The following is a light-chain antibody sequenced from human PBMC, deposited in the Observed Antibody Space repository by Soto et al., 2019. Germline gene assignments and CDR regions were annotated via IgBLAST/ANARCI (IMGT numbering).Light chain of an antibody. Sequence: EIVLTQSPGTLSLCPGERATLSCRASQSVSSTYLAWYQQKPGQAPRLLIYAASSRAPGIPDRFSGSGSGTDFTLTISRLGPEDFAVYFCQQYDGSPLTFGGGTKVEIK. V-gene: IGKV3-20*01. J-gene: IGKJ4*01. CDR1: QSVSSTY. CDR2: AAS. CDR3: QQYDGSPLT.